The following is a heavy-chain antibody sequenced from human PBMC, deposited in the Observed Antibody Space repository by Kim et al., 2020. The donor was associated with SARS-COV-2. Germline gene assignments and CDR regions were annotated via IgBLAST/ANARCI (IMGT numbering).Heavy chain of an antibody. J-gene: IGHJ3*02. V-gene: IGHV3-48*02. D-gene: IGHD3-10*01. Sequence: GGSPRLSCVTSGFTFSAYDMNWVRQAPGKGLEWLSYITKSSATIYYADSVQGRFTISRDNAKNSLYLQMNSLRDEDTALYYCVRDRTGGAFDIWGQGTM. CDR3: VRDRTGGAFDI. CDR1: GFTFSAYD. CDR2: ITKSSATI.